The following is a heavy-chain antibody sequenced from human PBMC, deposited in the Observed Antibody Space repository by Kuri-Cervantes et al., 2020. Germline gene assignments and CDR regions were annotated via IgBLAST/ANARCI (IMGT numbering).Heavy chain of an antibody. CDR1: GFTFSSYA. D-gene: IGHD2-2*01. CDR2: ISYDGSNK. Sequence: GESLKISCAASGFTFSSYAMHWVRQAPGKGLEWVAVISYDGSNKYYADPVKGRFTISRDNSKNTLYLQMNSLRAEDTAVYYCARASTNAFDIWGQGTMVTVSS. V-gene: IGHV3-30-3*01. CDR3: ARASTNAFDI. J-gene: IGHJ3*02.